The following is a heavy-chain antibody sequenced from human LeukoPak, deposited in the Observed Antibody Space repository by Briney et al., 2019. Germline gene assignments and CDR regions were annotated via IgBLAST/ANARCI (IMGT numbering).Heavy chain of an antibody. D-gene: IGHD3-3*01. CDR3: ATGRGYDFWSGYYVY. V-gene: IGHV1-24*01. J-gene: IGHJ4*02. CDR2: FDPEDGET. CDR1: GYTLTELS. Sequence: ASVKVSCKVSGYTLTELSMHWVRQAPGKGLEWMGGFDPEDGETIYAQKFQGRVTMTEDTSTDTAYMELSSLRSEDTAAYYCATGRGYDFWSGYYVYWGQGTLVTVSS.